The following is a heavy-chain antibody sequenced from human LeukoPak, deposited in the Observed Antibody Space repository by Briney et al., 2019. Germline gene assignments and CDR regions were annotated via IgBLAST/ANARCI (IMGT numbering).Heavy chain of an antibody. D-gene: IGHD4-17*01. CDR3: ASPVTTVTTNSFDI. Sequence: GGSLRLSCAASGFTFSDYEMNWVRQAPGKGLEWLSYTSSSGTTMYYADSVRGRFTISGDNTKDSLYLQMNSLRAEDTAVYYCASPVTTVTTNSFDIWGQGTRVTVSS. CDR2: TSSSGTTM. CDR1: GFTFSDYE. V-gene: IGHV3-48*03. J-gene: IGHJ3*02.